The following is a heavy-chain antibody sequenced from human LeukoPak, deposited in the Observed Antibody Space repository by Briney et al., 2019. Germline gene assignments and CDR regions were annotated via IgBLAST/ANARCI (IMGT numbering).Heavy chain of an antibody. J-gene: IGHJ6*03. CDR1: GGSFSGYY. Sequence: SETLSLTCAAYGGSFSGYYWGWIRQPPGKGREWIGEIKHSGSTNYNRSLKSRVTISVDTSKNQFSLKLGSVTAADTAVYYCASRQSQLLSRYYYYMDVWGNGTTVTVSS. CDR3: ASRQSQLLSRYYYYMDV. V-gene: IGHV4-34*01. D-gene: IGHD2-2*01. CDR2: IKHSGST.